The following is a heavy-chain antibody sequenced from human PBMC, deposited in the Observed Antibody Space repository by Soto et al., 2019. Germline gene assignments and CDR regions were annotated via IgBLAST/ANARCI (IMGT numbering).Heavy chain of an antibody. CDR1: GYSFKKNL. D-gene: IGHD2-21*01. J-gene: IGHJ4*02. CDR2: IHPGDSDS. CDR3: ESRHISGLTDY. V-gene: IGHV5-51*01. Sequence: VGSLKLSCKFSGYSFKKNLIVLVLQMPGKGLEWMGIIHPGDSDSRYSPSFQGQVTMSVDKSINTAYLQWSSLKASDTAMYYCESRHISGLTDYWGQGTLVTVSS.